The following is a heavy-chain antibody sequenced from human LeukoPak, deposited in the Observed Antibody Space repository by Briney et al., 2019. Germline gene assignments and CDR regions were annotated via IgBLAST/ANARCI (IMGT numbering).Heavy chain of an antibody. D-gene: IGHD2-2*01. CDR3: ARGGIPAAPYCFDY. V-gene: IGHV3-21*01. CDR2: ISISSSYI. CDR1: GFTFSNYN. Sequence: GGSLRLSCAASGFTFSNYNMNWVRQAPGKGLEWVSFISISSSYIYYADSVKGRFTISRDNAKNSLYLQMNSLRAEDTAVYYCARGGIPAAPYCFDYWGQGTLVTVSS. J-gene: IGHJ4*02.